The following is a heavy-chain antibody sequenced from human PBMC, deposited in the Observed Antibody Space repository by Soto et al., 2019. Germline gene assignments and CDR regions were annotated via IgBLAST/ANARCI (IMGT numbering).Heavy chain of an antibody. CDR3: SRARYCTRPSFYNHSFYGMDI. Sequence: QEQLVQSGGEVKKPGASVRVSCKASGYTFTKYGITWVRQAPGQGLEWMGWIGVYNGKTNYARKLQGRVIMTADTAARTAYMGLRSLRSDDTAVYYCSRARYCTRPSFYNHSFYGMDIWGQGTTVSGSS. J-gene: IGHJ6*02. CDR2: IGVYNGKT. D-gene: IGHD2-2*02. CDR1: GYTFTKYG. V-gene: IGHV1-18*04.